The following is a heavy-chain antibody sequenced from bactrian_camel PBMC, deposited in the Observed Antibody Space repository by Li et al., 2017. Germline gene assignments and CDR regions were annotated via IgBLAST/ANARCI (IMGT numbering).Heavy chain of an antibody. Sequence: QVQLVESGGDSVQAGGSLRLSCAASEYNYSPYCMGWFRQAPGKEREGVAQIWTGVGTTQYADSVKGRFAISQDNAKNTLCLQMNNLKPEDTAMYYCARGRWYGCRSLVDLDFGYWGQGTQVTVS. V-gene: IGHV3S1*01. CDR2: IWTGVGTT. D-gene: IGHD3*01. CDR1: EYNYSPYC. CDR3: ARGRWYGCRSLVDLDFGY. J-gene: IGHJ6*01.